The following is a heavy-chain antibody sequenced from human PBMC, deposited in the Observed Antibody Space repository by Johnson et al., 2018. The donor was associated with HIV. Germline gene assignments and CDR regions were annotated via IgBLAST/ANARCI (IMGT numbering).Heavy chain of an antibody. D-gene: IGHD2-2*01. J-gene: IGHJ3*02. Sequence: VQLVESGGVVVQPGRSLRLSCAASGFTFSSYAMHWVRQAPGKGLEWVAVISYDGSTKYYADSVKGRFTISRDNSKNTLYLQMNSLRAEDTAVYYCAKARGGYCSSTSCFAFDIWGQGTMVTVSS. V-gene: IGHV3-30-3*01. CDR1: GFTFSSYA. CDR3: AKARGGYCSSTSCFAFDI. CDR2: ISYDGSTK.